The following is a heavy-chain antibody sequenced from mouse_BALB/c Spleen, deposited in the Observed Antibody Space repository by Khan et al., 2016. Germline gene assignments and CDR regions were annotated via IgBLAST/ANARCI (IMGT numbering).Heavy chain of an antibody. Sequence: EVKLLESGGGLVQPGGSLKLSCAASGFDFSRYWMSWVRQAPGKGLEWIGEINPDSSTINYTPSLKDKFIISRDNAKNTLYLQMSRVRSEDAAFSYYERPTTATAYWGQGTLVTVSA. V-gene: IGHV4-1*02. J-gene: IGHJ3*01. CDR2: INPDSSTI. D-gene: IGHD1-2*01. CDR3: ERPTTATAY. CDR1: GFDFSRYW.